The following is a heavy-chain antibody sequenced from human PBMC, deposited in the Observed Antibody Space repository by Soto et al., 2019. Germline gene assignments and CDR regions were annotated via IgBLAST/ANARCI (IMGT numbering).Heavy chain of an antibody. CDR2: INPNSGGT. D-gene: IGHD2-2*01. V-gene: IGHV1-2*04. CDR1: GYTFTGYY. Sequence: GASVKVFCKASGYTFTGYYMHWVRQAPGQGLEWMGWINPNSGGTNYAQKFQGWVTMTRDTSISTAYMELSRLRSDDTAVYYCARERQSSYYGMDVWGQGTTVTVSS. CDR3: ARERQSSYYGMDV. J-gene: IGHJ6*02.